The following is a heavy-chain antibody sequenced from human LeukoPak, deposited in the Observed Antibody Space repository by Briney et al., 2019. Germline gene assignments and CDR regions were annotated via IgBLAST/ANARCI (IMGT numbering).Heavy chain of an antibody. CDR3: ARDHPYRFDY. Sequence: SVKVSCKASGGTFSSYAISWVRQAPGQGLERMGRIIPILGIANYAQNFQGRVTITADKSTSTAYMELSSLRSEDTAVYYCARDHPYRFDYWGQGTLDTVSS. CDR1: GGTFSSYA. V-gene: IGHV1-69*04. J-gene: IGHJ4*02. CDR2: IIPILGIA. D-gene: IGHD1-14*01.